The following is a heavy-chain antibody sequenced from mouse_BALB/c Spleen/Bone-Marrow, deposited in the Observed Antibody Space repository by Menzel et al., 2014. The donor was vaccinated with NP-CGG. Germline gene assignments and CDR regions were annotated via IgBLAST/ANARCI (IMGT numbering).Heavy chain of an antibody. CDR1: GYSITSDYA. J-gene: IGHJ4*01. V-gene: IGHV3-2*02. CDR3: AKYRYDDYYAMDY. Sequence: DVQLQESGPGLVKPSQSLSLTCTVTGYSITSDYAWNWIRQFPGNKLEWMGYISHSGRTSYNPSLKRRISITRDTTKNQFFLQLNSVTTEDTATYYCAKYRYDDYYAMDYWGQGTSVTVSS. D-gene: IGHD2-14*01. CDR2: ISHSGRT.